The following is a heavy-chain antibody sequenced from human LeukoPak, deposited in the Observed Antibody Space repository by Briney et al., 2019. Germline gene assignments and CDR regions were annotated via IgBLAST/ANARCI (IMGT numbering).Heavy chain of an antibody. J-gene: IGHJ4*02. Sequence: SETLSLTCTVSGGSINSYYWSWIRQSPGKGLEWIGYIYYSGSTDYNPSLKSRVTIPVDSSKNQFSLKLTSVTAADTAVYFCARHYCSGASCYYFDYWGQGTLVTVSS. CDR2: IYYSGST. V-gene: IGHV4-59*13. CDR1: GGSINSYY. CDR3: ARHYCSGASCYYFDY. D-gene: IGHD2-15*01.